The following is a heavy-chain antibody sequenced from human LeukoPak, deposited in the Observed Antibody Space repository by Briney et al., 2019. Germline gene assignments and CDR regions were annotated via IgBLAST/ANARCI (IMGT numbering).Heavy chain of an antibody. CDR1: GFTVSSTY. Sequence: QSGGSLRLSCAASGFTVSSTYMSWVRQSPGKGLEWVSVVYKDGKMFYIDSVKGRFAISRDTSKNTVYLQMSNLRAEDTAVYYCASRHCSGGDCYFAGADPFDHWGQGTLVTVSS. D-gene: IGHD2-21*01. CDR3: ASRHCSGGDCYFAGADPFDH. V-gene: IGHV3-53*01. J-gene: IGHJ4*02. CDR2: VYKDGKM.